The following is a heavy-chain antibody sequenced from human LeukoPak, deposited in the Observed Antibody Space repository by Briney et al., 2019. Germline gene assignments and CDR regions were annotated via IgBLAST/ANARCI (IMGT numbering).Heavy chain of an antibody. Sequence: SETLSLTCAVSGGSFSGYYWSWIRQPPGKGLEWIGEINHSGSTNYNPSLKSRVTISVDTSKNQFSLKLSSVTAADTAVYYCAREREYSSSSSYYYYYYMDVWGKGTTVTVSS. V-gene: IGHV4-34*01. J-gene: IGHJ6*03. CDR3: AREREYSSSSSYYYYYYMDV. CDR1: GGSFSGYY. D-gene: IGHD6-6*01. CDR2: INHSGST.